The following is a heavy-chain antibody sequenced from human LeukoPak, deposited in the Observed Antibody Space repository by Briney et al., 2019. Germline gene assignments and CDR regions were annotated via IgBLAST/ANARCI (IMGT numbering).Heavy chain of an antibody. V-gene: IGHV1-69*13. Sequence: GASVKVSCKAAGGTFSNYAISWVRQAPGQGLEWMGGTLPIFDTSTYAQRFQGRVTITADESTSTAYMELSSLRSEDTAIYYCARVELTTTMGGFDFWGQGTLVTVSS. CDR3: ARVELTTTMGGFDF. J-gene: IGHJ4*02. D-gene: IGHD4-11*01. CDR2: TLPIFDTS. CDR1: GGTFSNYA.